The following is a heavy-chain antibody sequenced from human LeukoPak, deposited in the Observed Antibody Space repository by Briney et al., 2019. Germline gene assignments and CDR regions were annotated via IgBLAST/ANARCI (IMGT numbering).Heavy chain of an antibody. J-gene: IGHJ4*02. Sequence: SETLSLTCTVSGGSISSGGYYWSWIRQHPGKGLEWVGYIYYSGSTYYNPSLKSRVTISVDTSKNQFSLELSSVTAADTAVYYCARVDCSSTSCYSFDPYYFDYWGQGTLVTVSS. CDR3: ARVDCSSTSCYSFDPYYFDY. CDR1: GGSISSGGYY. CDR2: IYYSGST. D-gene: IGHD2-2*01. V-gene: IGHV4-31*03.